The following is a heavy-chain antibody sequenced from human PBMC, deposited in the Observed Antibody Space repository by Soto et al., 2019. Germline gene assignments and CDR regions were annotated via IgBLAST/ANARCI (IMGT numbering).Heavy chain of an antibody. V-gene: IGHV3-15*01. D-gene: IGHD6-13*01. J-gene: IGHJ4*02. CDR3: TPRVNHRAAGTFDY. CDR1: GFTFSNAC. CDR2: IKSKTDGGTT. Sequence: EVQLVESGGGLVKPGGSLRLSCAASGFTFSNACMSWVRQAPGKGLEWVGRIKSKTDGGTTDYAAPVKGRFTISRDDSKNTLYLQMHSLKTEDTAVYYCTPRVNHRAAGTFDYWGQGTLVTVSS.